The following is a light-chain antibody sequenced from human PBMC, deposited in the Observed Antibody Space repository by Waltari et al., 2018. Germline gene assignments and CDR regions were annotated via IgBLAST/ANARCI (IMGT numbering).Light chain of an antibody. J-gene: IGKJ4*01. CDR1: QDISDY. Sequence: IQMTQSPSSLSASVGDRVTITCQASQDISDYLNWYQQKPGKAPNFLIYDASNLETGVPSRFSGSGSGTDFTFTISSLQPEDIATYYCQQYRSLPLTFGGGTKVEIK. V-gene: IGKV1-33*01. CDR2: DAS. CDR3: QQYRSLPLT.